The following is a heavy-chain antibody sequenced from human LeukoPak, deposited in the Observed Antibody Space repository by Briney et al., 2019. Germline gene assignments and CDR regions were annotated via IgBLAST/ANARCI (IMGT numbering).Heavy chain of an antibody. Sequence: SGGSLRLSCAASGFTFSSYSMNWVRQAPGKGLEWVSSISSSSSYIYYADSVKGRFTISRDNAKNSLYLQMNSLRAEDTAVYYCARVVISSGCMDYWGQGTLVTVSS. CDR1: GFTFSSYS. J-gene: IGHJ4*02. CDR3: ARVVISSGCMDY. V-gene: IGHV3-21*01. D-gene: IGHD6-19*01. CDR2: ISSSSSYI.